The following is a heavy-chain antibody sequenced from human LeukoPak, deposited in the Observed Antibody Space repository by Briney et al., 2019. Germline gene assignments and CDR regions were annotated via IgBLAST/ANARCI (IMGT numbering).Heavy chain of an antibody. CDR3: AKDVGGYYGSGPESQGY. D-gene: IGHD3-10*01. CDR2: ISYDGSDK. CDR1: GFTISTYG. V-gene: IGHV3-30*18. J-gene: IGHJ4*02. Sequence: PGGSLRLSCAASGFTISTYGMHWVRQAPGKGLEWVALISYDGSDKYYADSVKGRFTISRDNSKNTLYLQMNSLRAEDTAVYYCAKDVGGYYGSGPESQGYWGQGTLVTVSS.